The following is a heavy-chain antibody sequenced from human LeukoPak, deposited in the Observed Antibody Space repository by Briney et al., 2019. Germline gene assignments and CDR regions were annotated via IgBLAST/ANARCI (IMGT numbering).Heavy chain of an antibody. Sequence: PGGSLRLSCAASGFPFSNYALTWVRQAPGKGLEWVSTISGSGDTTYYADSVQGRFTISRDNSKNTLYLQMRSLRVEDTALYYCAKESQEGSAFDIWGQGTMVTVSS. CDR1: GFPFSNYA. D-gene: IGHD1-26*01. J-gene: IGHJ3*02. CDR2: ISGSGDTT. V-gene: IGHV3-23*01. CDR3: AKESQEGSAFDI.